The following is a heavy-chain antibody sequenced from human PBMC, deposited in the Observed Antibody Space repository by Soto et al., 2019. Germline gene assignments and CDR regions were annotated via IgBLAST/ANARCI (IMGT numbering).Heavy chain of an antibody. J-gene: IGHJ5*02. V-gene: IGHV3-23*01. CDR1: GFTFSSYA. CDR3: AKDHIRDFWGGYHPPFDP. D-gene: IGHD3-3*01. CDR2: ISGSGGST. Sequence: EVQLLQSGGGLVQPGGSLRLSCAASGFTFSSYAMSWVRQAPGKGLEWVSAISGSGGSTYYADSVKGRFTISRDNSKNTRYLQVNSLRAEDTAVYYCAKDHIRDFWGGYHPPFDPGGQGALVTVCS.